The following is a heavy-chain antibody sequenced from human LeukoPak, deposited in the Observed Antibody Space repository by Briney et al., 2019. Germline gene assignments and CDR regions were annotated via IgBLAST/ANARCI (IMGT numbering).Heavy chain of an antibody. J-gene: IGHJ5*02. CDR1: GGSISSYY. V-gene: IGHV4-59*01. Sequence: PSETLSPTCTVSGGSISSYYWSWIRQPPGKGLEWIGYIYYSGSTNYNPSLKSRVTISVDTSKNQFSLKLSSVTAADTAVYYCARVSLAWFDPWGQGTLVTVSS. CDR3: ARVSLAWFDP. CDR2: IYYSGST.